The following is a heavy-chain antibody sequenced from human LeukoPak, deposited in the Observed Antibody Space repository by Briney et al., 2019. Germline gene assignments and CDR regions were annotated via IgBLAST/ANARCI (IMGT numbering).Heavy chain of an antibody. Sequence: SVNVSCKASGGTFSSYPFSWVRQPPGQGLEWMGGIIPIFGTEKYAQKFQSRVTITAYESTGTASMELRSLRSEDTAVYYCARRGSSSSWAHFDYWGQGTLVTVSS. D-gene: IGHD6-13*01. CDR2: IIPIFGTE. CDR3: ARRGSSSSWAHFDY. J-gene: IGHJ4*02. V-gene: IGHV1-69*13. CDR1: GGTFSSYP.